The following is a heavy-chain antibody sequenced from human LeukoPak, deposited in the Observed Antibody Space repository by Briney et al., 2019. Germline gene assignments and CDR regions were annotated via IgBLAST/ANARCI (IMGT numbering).Heavy chain of an antibody. CDR2: INHSGST. V-gene: IGHV4-34*01. J-gene: IGHJ4*02. CDR1: GGSFSGYY. CDR3: ARGAVVADY. D-gene: IGHD6-19*01. Sequence: SETLSLTXAVYGGSFSGYYWSWIRQPPGKGLEWIGEINHSGSTNYNPSLKSRVTISVDTSKNQFSLKLSSVTAADTAVYYCARGAVVADYWGQGTLVTVSS.